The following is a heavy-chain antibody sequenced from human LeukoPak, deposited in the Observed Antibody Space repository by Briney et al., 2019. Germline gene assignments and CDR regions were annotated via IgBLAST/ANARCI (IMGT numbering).Heavy chain of an antibody. J-gene: IGHJ4*02. D-gene: IGHD6-19*01. CDR1: GFTFSSYA. V-gene: IGHV3-23*01. CDR3: AKDRSGWYYFDY. CDR2: ISGSGGST. Sequence: LGGSLRLSCAASGFTFSSYAMSWVRQAPGKELEWVSGISGSGGSTYYADSVKGRFTISRDTSKNTLYLQMNSLRAEDTAVYYCAKDRSGWYYFDYWGQGTLVTVSS.